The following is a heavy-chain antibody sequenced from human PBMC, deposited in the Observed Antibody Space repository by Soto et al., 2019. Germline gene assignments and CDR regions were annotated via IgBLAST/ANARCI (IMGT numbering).Heavy chain of an antibody. V-gene: IGHV5-51*01. CDR2: IYPGDSDT. CDR3: ARHRKVPKKEYSSHKPYYYYYMDV. D-gene: IGHD6-6*01. J-gene: IGHJ6*03. Sequence: GESLKISCKGSGYSFTSYWIGWVRQMPGKGLEWMGIIYPGDSDTRYSPSFQGQVTISADKSISTAYLQWSSLKASDTAMYYCARHRKVPKKEYSSHKPYYYYYMDVWGKGTTVTVSS. CDR1: GYSFTSYW.